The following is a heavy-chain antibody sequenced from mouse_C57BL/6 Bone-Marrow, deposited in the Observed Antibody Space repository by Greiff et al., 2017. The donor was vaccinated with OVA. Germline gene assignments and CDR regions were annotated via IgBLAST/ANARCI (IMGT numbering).Heavy chain of an antibody. J-gene: IGHJ4*01. CDR2: LDPENGDT. CDR1: GFNIKDDY. D-gene: IGHD2-4*01. V-gene: IGHV14-4*01. Sequence: EVQLQQSGAELVRPGASVKLSCTASGFNIKDDYMHWVKQRPEQGLEWIGWLDPENGDTEYASKFQGKATITADTSSNTAYLQLSSLTSEDTAVYYCTTLDYSYAMDYWGQGTSVTVSS. CDR3: TTLDYSYAMDY.